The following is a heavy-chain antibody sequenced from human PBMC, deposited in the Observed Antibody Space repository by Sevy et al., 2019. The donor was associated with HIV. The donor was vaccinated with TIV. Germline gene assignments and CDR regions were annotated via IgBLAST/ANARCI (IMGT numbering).Heavy chain of an antibody. V-gene: IGHV3-7*03. D-gene: IGHD5-12*01. CDR2: IKQDGSEK. J-gene: IGHJ5*02. CDR1: GFSFSNYW. CDR3: ARVLQRGYTGYDLDH. Sequence: GGSLRLSCTASGFSFSNYWMSWVRQAPGKGLEWVANIKQDGSEKYYVDSVKGRFTISRDNAKNSLYLQMNSLRAEDTAVYYCARVLQRGYTGYDLDHWGQGTLVTVSS.